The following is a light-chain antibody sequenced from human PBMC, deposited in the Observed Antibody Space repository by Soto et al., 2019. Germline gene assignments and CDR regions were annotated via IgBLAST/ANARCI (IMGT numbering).Light chain of an antibody. V-gene: IGKV2-28*01. CDR3: MQSLQAPQLT. J-gene: IGKJ4*01. Sequence: DIGMIQSPLALPVTPGEPASISCRSSQSLLHSNGYNYLDWYLQQPGQSPQLLIFLGSNRASGVPDRFSGSGSGTDFTLKISRVEAGDVGIYYCMQSLQAPQLTFGGGTRVEIK. CDR1: QSLLHSNGYNY. CDR2: LGS.